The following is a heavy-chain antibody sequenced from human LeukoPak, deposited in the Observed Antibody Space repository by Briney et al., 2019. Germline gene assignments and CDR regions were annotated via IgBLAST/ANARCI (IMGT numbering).Heavy chain of an antibody. V-gene: IGHV3-9*01. CDR3: AKDIVAYSYYYGVDV. CDR1: GFTFDIYA. J-gene: IGHJ6*02. D-gene: IGHD3-16*01. Sequence: PGGSLRLSCAASGFTFDIYAMHWVRQAPGKGLEWVSGISWNSGIIAYADSVKGRFTISRDNAKNSLYLQMNSLRTEDTALYYCAKDIVAYSYYYGVDVWGQGTTVTVSS. CDR2: ISWNSGII.